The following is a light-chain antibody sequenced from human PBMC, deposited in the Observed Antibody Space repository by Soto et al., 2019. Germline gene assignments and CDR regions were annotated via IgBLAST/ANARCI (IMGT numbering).Light chain of an antibody. Sequence: QSALTQPPSVSGSPGQSVTISCTGTSSDIGDYKRVSWYQQPPGTAPKLIIYEINNRPSGVPDRFYGSKSGNTASLTISGLQPEDEADYYCSSYTATTTLFGGGTKVTVL. CDR3: SSYTATTTL. CDR1: SSDIGDYKR. J-gene: IGLJ2*01. V-gene: IGLV2-18*02. CDR2: EIN.